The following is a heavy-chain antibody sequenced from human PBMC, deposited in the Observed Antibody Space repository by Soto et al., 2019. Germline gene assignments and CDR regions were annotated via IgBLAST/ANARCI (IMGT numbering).Heavy chain of an antibody. CDR1: GGSISSSDFY. V-gene: IGHV4-39*01. CDR3: AGVDSTGNWFDA. Sequence: QLQLQESGPGLVKPSETLSLTCTVSGGSISSSDFYWGWLRQTPGKGLEFIGSMYYSGTTYYNPSIMSRVTSSVDTSKNQFSVKSTAAAAADTAVYCCAGVDSTGNWFDAWGEGAMVTVSS. D-gene: IGHD2-15*01. CDR2: MYYSGTT. J-gene: IGHJ5*02.